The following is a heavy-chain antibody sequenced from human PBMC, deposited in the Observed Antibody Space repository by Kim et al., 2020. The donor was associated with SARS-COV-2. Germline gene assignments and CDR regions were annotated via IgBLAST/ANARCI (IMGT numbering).Heavy chain of an antibody. CDR3: ARDSRDYDDSSGQRGLDY. D-gene: IGHD3-22*01. V-gene: IGHV3-30*01. J-gene: IGHJ4*02. Sequence: KGRFTISRDNSKNTLYLQMNSLRAEDTAVYYCARDSRDYDDSSGQRGLDYWGQGTLVTVSS.